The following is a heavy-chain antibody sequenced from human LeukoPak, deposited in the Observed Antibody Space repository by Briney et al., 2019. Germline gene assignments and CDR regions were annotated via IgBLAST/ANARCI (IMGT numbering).Heavy chain of an antibody. CDR3: ARDRSSSSDYYYYYYGMDV. J-gene: IGHJ6*02. Sequence: SETLSLTCTVSGGSISSGGYYWSWIRQHPGKGLEWIGYIYYSGSTYYNPSLKSRVTISVDTSKNQFSLKLSSVTAADTAVYYCARDRSSSSDYYYYYYGMDVWGQGTTVTVSS. V-gene: IGHV4-31*03. CDR2: IYYSGST. CDR1: GGSISSGGYY. D-gene: IGHD6-6*01.